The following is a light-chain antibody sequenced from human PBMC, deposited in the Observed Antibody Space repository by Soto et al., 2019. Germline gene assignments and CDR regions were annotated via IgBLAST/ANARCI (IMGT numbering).Light chain of an antibody. J-gene: IGKJ2*01. CDR1: QSVSGN. V-gene: IGKV3-15*01. Sequence: EIVMTQSPATLSVSPGERATLSCRASQSVSGNLAWYQQKPGQAPRLLFYCASTRATGIPARFSGTGSGTDFTLTISSLQSEDFAVYYCQQSNKWPYTFGQGTKLEIK. CDR2: CAS. CDR3: QQSNKWPYT.